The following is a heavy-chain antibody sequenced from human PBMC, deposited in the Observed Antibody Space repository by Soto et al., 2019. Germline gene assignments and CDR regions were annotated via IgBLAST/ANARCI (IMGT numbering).Heavy chain of an antibody. D-gene: IGHD4-17*01. CDR1: GFTFSSYA. J-gene: IGHJ4*02. Sequence: SLRLSCAASGFTFSSYAMSWVRQAPGKGLEWVSAISGSGGSTYYADSVKGRFTISRDNSKNTLYLQMNSLRAEDTAVYYCAKEWTPTTDYGDYAFDYWGQGTLVTVSS. CDR3: AKEWTPTTDYGDYAFDY. V-gene: IGHV3-23*01. CDR2: ISGSGGST.